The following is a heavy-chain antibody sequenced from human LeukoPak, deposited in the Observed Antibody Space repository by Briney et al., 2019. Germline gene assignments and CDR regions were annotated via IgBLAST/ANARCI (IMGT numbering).Heavy chain of an antibody. CDR2: LYYMRGA. CDR1: GGSISGYY. V-gene: IGHV4-59*01. CDR3: ARRLTGDAYWYFDL. J-gene: IGHJ2*01. Sequence: SETLSLTCTVSGGSISGYYWSWSRQPPGKGVEWIGNLYYMRGAWYKSSLKSRVTTSVDTSKNQFSLKLSSVTAADTAVYYCARRLTGDAYWYFDLWGRGILVTVSS. D-gene: IGHD7-27*01.